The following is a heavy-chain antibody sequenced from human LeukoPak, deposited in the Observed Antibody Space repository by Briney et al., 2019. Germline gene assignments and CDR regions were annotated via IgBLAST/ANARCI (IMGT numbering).Heavy chain of an antibody. D-gene: IGHD6-13*01. CDR2: ISGRDGGT. V-gene: IGHV3-23*01. CDR3: AKSTTAGTRWFDP. J-gene: IGHJ5*02. Sequence: PGGSLRLSCAASGFAFSSYAMSWVRQAPGKGLEWVSAISGRDGGTYYADSVKGRFTISRDNSKNTLYLQMSTLRAEDTVVYYCAKSTTAGTRWFDPWGQGTLVTVSS. CDR1: GFAFSSYA.